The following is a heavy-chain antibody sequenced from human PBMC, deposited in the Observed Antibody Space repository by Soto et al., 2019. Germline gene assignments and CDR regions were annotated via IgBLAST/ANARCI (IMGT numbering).Heavy chain of an antibody. Sequence: PGGSLRLSCAASGFTFSYHTMHWVRQAPGKGLEWVAVMSHDGSNKYYADSVKGRFTISRDNSKNTLYLQMKSLRAEDTAVYYCATGLVGQGWLLHYFDYWGQGTLVTVSS. CDR3: ATGLVGQGWLLHYFDY. V-gene: IGHV3-30-3*01. D-gene: IGHD3-22*01. CDR1: GFTFSYHT. J-gene: IGHJ4*02. CDR2: MSHDGSNK.